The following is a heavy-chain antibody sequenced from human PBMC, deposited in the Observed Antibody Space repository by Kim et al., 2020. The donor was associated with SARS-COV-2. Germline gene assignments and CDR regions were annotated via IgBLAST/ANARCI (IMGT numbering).Heavy chain of an antibody. CDR2: IIGRGDNT. CDR3: AKMKGQQWTNYGMDV. CDR1: GFNFGAFA. J-gene: IGHJ6*02. V-gene: IGHV3-23*01. Sequence: GGSLRLSCVASGFNFGAFAMSWVRQAPGKGLEWVSGIIGRGDNTFNADSVKGRFTISRDNSKNTLYLHFNSLRAEDTAIYYCAKMKGQQWTNYGMDVWGQGTTVSVSS. D-gene: IGHD6-19*01.